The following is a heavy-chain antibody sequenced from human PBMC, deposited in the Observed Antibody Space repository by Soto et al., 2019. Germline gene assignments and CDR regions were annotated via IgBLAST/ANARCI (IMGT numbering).Heavy chain of an antibody. D-gene: IGHD6-19*01. Sequence: PSQTLSLTCAISGDSVSSNSAAWNWIRQSPSRGLEWLGRTYYRSKWYNDYAVSVKSRITINPDTSKNQFSLQLNSVTPEDTAVYYCARDGGFSTAVAGTQGNYFDYWGQGTLVTVSS. CDR3: ARDGGFSTAVAGTQGNYFDY. V-gene: IGHV6-1*01. CDR1: GDSVSSNSAA. J-gene: IGHJ4*02. CDR2: TYYRSKWYN.